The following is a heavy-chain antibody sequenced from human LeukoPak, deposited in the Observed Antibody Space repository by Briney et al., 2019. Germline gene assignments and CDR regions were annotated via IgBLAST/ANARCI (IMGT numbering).Heavy chain of an antibody. CDR3: ARSGRGAAGTRYISDY. D-gene: IGHD6-13*01. Sequence: SETLSLTCTVSGDSISGYYWSWIRQPPGKGLEWIGYVYSSGTTNYNPSLKSRVTLLVDTSKNQFSLELSSVTAADTAVYYCARSGRGAAGTRYISDYWGQGTLVTVSS. V-gene: IGHV4-59*01. CDR2: VYSSGTT. CDR1: GDSISGYY. J-gene: IGHJ4*02.